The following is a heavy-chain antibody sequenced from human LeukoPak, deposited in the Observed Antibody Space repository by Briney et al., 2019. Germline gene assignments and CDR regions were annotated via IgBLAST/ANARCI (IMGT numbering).Heavy chain of an antibody. D-gene: IGHD3-10*02. J-gene: IGHJ6*04. CDR3: AELGITMIGGV. CDR1: GFIFSSHG. Sequence: GGTLRLSCAASGFIFSSHGMNWVRQAPGKGLEWVSGISPSGDITYYADSVKGRFTISRDNSKNTVYLQMDSLRFEDAAVYYCAELGITMIGGVWGKGTTVTVSS. CDR2: ISPSGDIT. V-gene: IGHV3-23*01.